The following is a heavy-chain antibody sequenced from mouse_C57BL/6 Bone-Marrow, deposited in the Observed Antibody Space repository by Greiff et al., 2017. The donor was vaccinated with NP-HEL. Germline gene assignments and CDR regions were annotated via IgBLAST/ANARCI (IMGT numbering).Heavy chain of an antibody. J-gene: IGHJ3*01. CDR3: AREGYYAWFAY. CDR2: IDPSDSYT. Sequence: QVHVKQPGAELVRPGTSVKLSCKASGYTFTSYWMHWVKQRPGQGLEWIGVIDPSDSYTNYNQKFKGKATLTVDTSSSTAYMQLSSLTSEDSAVYYCAREGYYAWFAYWGQGTLVTVSA. V-gene: IGHV1-59*01. D-gene: IGHD1-1*02. CDR1: GYTFTSYW.